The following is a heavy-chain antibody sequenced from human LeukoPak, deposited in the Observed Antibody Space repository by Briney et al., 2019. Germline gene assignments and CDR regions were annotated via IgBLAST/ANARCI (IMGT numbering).Heavy chain of an antibody. CDR1: GFTFSSYA. J-gene: IGHJ5*02. D-gene: IGHD3-9*01. V-gene: IGHV3-23*01. CDR2: IRDSVGNT. CDR3: ARGPSITTTGTFDP. Sequence: GGCLTLSCAASGFTFSSYAMNWVRQAPGKGLEWVSSIRDSVGNTYYADSVKDRFTISRDNSRNTLYLQMTSLRAEDTAVYYCARGPSITTTGTFDPWGQGTLVTVSS.